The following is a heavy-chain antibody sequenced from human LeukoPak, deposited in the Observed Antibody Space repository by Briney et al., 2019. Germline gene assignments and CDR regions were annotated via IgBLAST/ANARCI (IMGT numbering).Heavy chain of an antibody. CDR1: GGSFSGYY. CDR2: INHSGGT. V-gene: IGHV4-34*01. D-gene: IGHD3-22*01. Sequence: SETLSLTCAVYGGSFSGYYWSWIRQPPGKGLEWIGEINHSGGTNYNPSLKSRVTISVDTSKNQFSLKLSSVTAADTAVYYCARASYDSSGYYPYYFDYWGQGTLVTVSS. CDR3: ARASYDSSGYYPYYFDY. J-gene: IGHJ4*02.